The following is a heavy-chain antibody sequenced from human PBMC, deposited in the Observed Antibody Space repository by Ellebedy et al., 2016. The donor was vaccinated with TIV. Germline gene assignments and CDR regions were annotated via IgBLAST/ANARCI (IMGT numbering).Heavy chain of an antibody. Sequence: ASVKVSCKASGGTFSSYAISWVRQAPGQGLEWMGGIIPIFGTANYAQKLQGRVTMTTDTSTSTAYMELSSLRSEDTAVYYCAGRNVVGLDYWGQGTLVTVSS. V-gene: IGHV1-69*05. D-gene: IGHD2-21*01. CDR2: IIPIFGTA. CDR1: GGTFSSYA. CDR3: AGRNVVGLDY. J-gene: IGHJ4*02.